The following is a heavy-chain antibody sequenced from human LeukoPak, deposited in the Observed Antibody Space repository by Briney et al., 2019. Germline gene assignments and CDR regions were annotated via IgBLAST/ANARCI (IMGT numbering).Heavy chain of an antibody. D-gene: IGHD1-26*01. J-gene: IGHJ6*02. V-gene: IGHV3-7*01. CDR3: ARSVGAGNNYFYYGMDV. CDR2: INQDGSAE. CDR1: GFIFRDFY. Sequence: GGSLRLSCEGSGFIFRDFYMTWVRQAPGTGLEWVPTINQDGSAEYYVDSVKGRFTMSRDNAKNSVYLQMDSLRAEETAVYYCARSVGAGNNYFYYGMDVWGQGTTVTVSS.